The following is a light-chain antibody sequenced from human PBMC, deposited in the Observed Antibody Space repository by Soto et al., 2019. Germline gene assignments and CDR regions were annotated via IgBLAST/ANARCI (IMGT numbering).Light chain of an antibody. V-gene: IGKV1-39*01. CDR3: QQRSNWPLIT. CDR2: AAS. Sequence: DIQMTQSPSSLSASVGDRVTITCRASQSISSYLNWYQQKPGKAPKSLIFAASSLHSGVPSKFSGSGSGTDFTLTISSLEPEDFAVYYCQQRSNWPLITFGQGTRLEI. J-gene: IGKJ5*01. CDR1: QSISSY.